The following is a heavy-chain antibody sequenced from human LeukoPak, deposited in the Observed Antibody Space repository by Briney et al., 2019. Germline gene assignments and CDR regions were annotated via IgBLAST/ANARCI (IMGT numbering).Heavy chain of an antibody. CDR3: AKDGRGWNEPLSTGFDH. CDR2: IRYDGSSK. CDR1: GFTFSSYG. D-gene: IGHD3-16*02. V-gene: IGHV3-30*02. J-gene: IGHJ4*02. Sequence: GGSLRLSCAASGFTFSSYGMHWVRQGPGKGLEWVAFIRYDGSSKFYGDPVKGRFTISRDNSKNTLYLQMNSLRDEDTAVYYCAKDGRGWNEPLSTGFDHWGQGALVTVSS.